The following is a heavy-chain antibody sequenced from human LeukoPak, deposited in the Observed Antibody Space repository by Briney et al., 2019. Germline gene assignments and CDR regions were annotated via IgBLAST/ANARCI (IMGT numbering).Heavy chain of an antibody. J-gene: IGHJ6*04. CDR1: GVSINKDY. D-gene: IGHD2/OR15-2a*01. CDR2: IHPSGIT. CDR3: VRDEYRDV. Sequence: PSETLSLTCTVSGVSINKDYWAWIRQPAAKGLEWIGRIHPSGITHQNPSLRGRVTMSIDASKNQFSLNLSSVTAADTAVYYCVRDEYRDVWGKGTTVTVSS. V-gene: IGHV4-4*07.